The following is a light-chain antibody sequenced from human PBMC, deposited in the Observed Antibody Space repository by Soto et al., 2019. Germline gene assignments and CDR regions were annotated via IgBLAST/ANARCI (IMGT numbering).Light chain of an antibody. CDR1: SSNIGAGYD. Sequence: QLPSVSGAPGQRVTISCTGSSSNIGAGYDVHWYQQLPGTAPKLLIYSNSNRPSGVPDRFSGSKSGTSASLAITGLLAEDEADYYCQSYDSSLSGYVVFGGGTKLTVL. J-gene: IGLJ2*01. CDR2: SNS. CDR3: QSYDSSLSGYVV. V-gene: IGLV1-40*01.